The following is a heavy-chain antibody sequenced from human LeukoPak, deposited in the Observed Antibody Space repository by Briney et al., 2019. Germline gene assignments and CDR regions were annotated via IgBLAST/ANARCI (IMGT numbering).Heavy chain of an antibody. D-gene: IGHD4/OR15-4a*01. CDR3: ARDITVTMSGHAY. CDR1: GYAFSRYG. CDR2: IFTHNGHT. J-gene: IGHJ4*02. Sequence: ASVKVSCKASGYAFSRYGISWVRQARGQGLEWMGWIFTHNGHTNYAQKHQGRVTMTTDTFTSTAYMELRSLRSDDTAVYYCARDITVTMSGHAYWGQGTLVTVSS. V-gene: IGHV1-18*01.